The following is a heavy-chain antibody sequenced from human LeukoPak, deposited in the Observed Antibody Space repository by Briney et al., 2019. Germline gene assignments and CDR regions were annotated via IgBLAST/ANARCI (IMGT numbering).Heavy chain of an antibody. CDR1: GFTFSGSA. D-gene: IGHD3-10*01. CDR3: TTYGSGRKFDY. V-gene: IGHV3-15*04. CDR2: IESKTDGGTT. J-gene: IGHJ4*02. Sequence: GGSLRLSCAASGFTFSGSAMHWVRQASGKGLEWVGRIESKTDGGTTDYAAPVKGRFTISRDDSTNTLYLQMNSLKSEDTAVYYCTTYGSGRKFDYWGQGILVTVSS.